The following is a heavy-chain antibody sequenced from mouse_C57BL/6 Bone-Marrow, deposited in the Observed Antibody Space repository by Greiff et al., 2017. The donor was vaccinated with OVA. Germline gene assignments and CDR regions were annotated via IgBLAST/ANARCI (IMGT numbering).Heavy chain of an antibody. CDR3: SRLAYTPYGFDY. J-gene: IGHJ2*01. CDR2: IYPGGGYT. V-gene: IGHV1-63*01. CDR1: GYTFTNYW. D-gene: IGHD2-10*02. Sequence: QVQLQQSGAELVRPGTSVKMSCKASGYTFTNYWIGWAKQRPGHGLEWIGDIYPGGGYTNYNEKFKGKATLTADKSSSTAYMQFISLTSVDSAIDYCSRLAYTPYGFDYWGQGTTRTVSS.